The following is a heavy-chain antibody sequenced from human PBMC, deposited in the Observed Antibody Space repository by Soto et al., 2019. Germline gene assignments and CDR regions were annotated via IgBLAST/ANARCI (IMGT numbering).Heavy chain of an antibody. CDR3: AREPYSSGWYRDAFAI. CDR1: GYTFTGYY. Sequence: ASVKVSCKASGYTFTGYYMHWVRQAPGQGLEWMGWINPNSGGTNYAQKFQGWVTMTRDTSISTAYMELSRLRSDDTAVYYCAREPYSSGWYRDAFAIWGQGTMVTVSS. V-gene: IGHV1-2*04. J-gene: IGHJ3*02. D-gene: IGHD6-19*01. CDR2: INPNSGGT.